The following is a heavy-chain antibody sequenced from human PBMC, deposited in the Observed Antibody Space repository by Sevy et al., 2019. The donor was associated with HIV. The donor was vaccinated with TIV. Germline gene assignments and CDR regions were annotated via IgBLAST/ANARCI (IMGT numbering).Heavy chain of an antibody. CDR3: VAANSWEDY. V-gene: IGHV3-74*01. D-gene: IGHD6-13*01. CDR1: GFTFSNYW. J-gene: IGHJ4*01. CDR2: VNSDGTST. Sequence: GGSLRLSCAASGFTFSNYWMHWVRQAPGKGLVWVSRVNSDGTSTTYADSVRGRFTISRDNTNDTLSLQMTSLRVEDTAVYYCVAANSWEDYWGHGTLVTVSS.